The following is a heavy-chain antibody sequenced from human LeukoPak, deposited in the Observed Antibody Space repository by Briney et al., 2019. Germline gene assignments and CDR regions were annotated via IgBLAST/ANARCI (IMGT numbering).Heavy chain of an antibody. J-gene: IGHJ3*02. D-gene: IGHD1-26*01. CDR2: MNPNSGNT. CDR1: GYTFTSYD. CDR3: ARAEWEAPFDI. V-gene: IGHV1-8*03. Sequence: ASVKVSCKASGYTFTSYDINRVRQATGQGLEWMGWMNPNSGNTGYAQKFQGRVTITRNTSISTAYMELSSLRSEDTAVYYCARAEWEAPFDIWGQGTMVTVSS.